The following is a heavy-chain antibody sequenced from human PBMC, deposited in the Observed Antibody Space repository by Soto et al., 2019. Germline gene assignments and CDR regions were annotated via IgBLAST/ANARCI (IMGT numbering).Heavy chain of an antibody. J-gene: IGHJ2*01. D-gene: IGHD5-18*01. CDR3: AKGGGYTYGYSWWPFDL. CDR1: GFTFSNHG. V-gene: IGHV3-30*18. Sequence: QVQLVESGGGVVQPGWSLRLSCAASGFTFSNHGMQWVRQAPGKGLEWVASISDDGSKDYYADSVKGRFTVSRDNSNNALYLQMNSLRAEDTAVYYCAKGGGYTYGYSWWPFDLWGRGTLVTVSS. CDR2: ISDDGSKD.